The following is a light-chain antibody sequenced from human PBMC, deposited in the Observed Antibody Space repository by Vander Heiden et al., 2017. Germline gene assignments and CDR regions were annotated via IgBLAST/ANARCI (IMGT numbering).Light chain of an antibody. J-gene: IGKJ5*01. CDR3: QQYHDLPIT. CDR1: QDIGSS. Sequence: DIHMTQSPSSLSASEGDRVTITCRASQDIGSSLNWYQQKSGKPPKLVIFDASNLELGVPSRFSGSRSGTDFTLTITSVQPEDIATYYCQQYHDLPITFGQGTRLDNK. CDR2: DAS. V-gene: IGKV1-33*01.